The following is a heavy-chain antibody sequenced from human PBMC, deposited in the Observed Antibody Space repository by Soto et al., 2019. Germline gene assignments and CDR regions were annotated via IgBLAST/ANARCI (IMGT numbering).Heavy chain of an antibody. CDR3: AKGGDSWSGYSHY. J-gene: IGHJ4*02. V-gene: IGHV3-23*01. D-gene: IGHD3-3*01. CDR2: ISDSGVSS. Sequence: EVQLLESGGGLVQPGGSLTLSCAASGFSFSNFVMSWVRQAPGKGLEWVSGISDSGVSSYSADSVKGRFTISRDNSKNTLYLPMNSLTTEDTAVYYCAKGGDSWSGYSHYWGQGTLVTVSS. CDR1: GFSFSNFV.